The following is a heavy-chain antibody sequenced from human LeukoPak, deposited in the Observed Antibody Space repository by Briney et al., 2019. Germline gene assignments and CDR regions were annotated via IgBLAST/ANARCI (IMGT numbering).Heavy chain of an antibody. Sequence: GGSLRLSCAASGFTFSNYGMTWVRQAPGKGLEWVSAISTSGGSTNYADSVKGRFTISRDNSKNTLYLQMNSLRAEDTAVYYCAKSYGSGSPCYFDYWGQGTLVTVSS. CDR1: GFTFSNYG. D-gene: IGHD3-10*01. CDR2: ISTSGGST. V-gene: IGHV3-23*01. CDR3: AKSYGSGSPCYFDY. J-gene: IGHJ4*02.